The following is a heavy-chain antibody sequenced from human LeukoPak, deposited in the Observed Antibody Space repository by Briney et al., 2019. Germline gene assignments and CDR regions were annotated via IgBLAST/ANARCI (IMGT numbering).Heavy chain of an antibody. Sequence: SETVSLTCTVSGGSISSYYWGWIRQPPGKGLEWIGSIYYSGSIYYNPSLKSRVTISVDTSKNQLSLKLSSVTAADTAVYSCARILAYCGGDCFPAEIDYWGQGTLVTVSS. CDR2: IYYSGSI. CDR1: GGSISSYY. J-gene: IGHJ4*02. V-gene: IGHV4-39*01. CDR3: ARILAYCGGDCFPAEIDY. D-gene: IGHD2-21*02.